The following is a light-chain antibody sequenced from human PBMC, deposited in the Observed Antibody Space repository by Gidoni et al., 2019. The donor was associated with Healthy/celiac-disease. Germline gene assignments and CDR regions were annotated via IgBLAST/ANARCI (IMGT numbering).Light chain of an antibody. J-gene: IGLJ2*01. V-gene: IGLV1-44*01. CDR3: AAWDDSLNGPV. CDR1: SSNIGSNT. CDR2: RNN. Sequence: SVLTHPPSASGTPGHRVTISCSGSSSNIGSNTVNWYQQLPGTAPKLPIYRNNQRPSGVPDRFSGSKSGTSASLAISGLQSEDEADYYCAAWDDSLNGPVFGGGTKLTVL.